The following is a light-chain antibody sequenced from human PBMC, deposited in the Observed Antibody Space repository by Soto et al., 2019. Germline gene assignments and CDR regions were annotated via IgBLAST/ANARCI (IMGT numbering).Light chain of an antibody. CDR1: QSVSSW. CDR2: DAS. V-gene: IGKV1-5*01. J-gene: IGKJ1*01. CDR3: QQYTNTNNPWM. Sequence: DIQLTHSPSTLSASVLYIVTITFRSSQSVSSWMAWYQQKPGKAPKLLVYDASTLQSGFASRFSGSGSGTEFNLIISGLQPDDSATYYCQQYTNTNNPWMFGQGTKVDIK.